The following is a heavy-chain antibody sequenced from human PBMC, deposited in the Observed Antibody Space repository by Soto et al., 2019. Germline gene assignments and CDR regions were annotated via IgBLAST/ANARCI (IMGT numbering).Heavy chain of an antibody. J-gene: IGHJ6*02. CDR3: ARALRYFDLYYYYYGMDV. D-gene: IGHD3-9*01. CDR2: IIPIFGTA. Sequence: ASVKVSCKASGGTFSSYAISWVRQAPGQGLEWMGGIIPIFGTANYAQKFQGRVTITADESTSTAYMELSSLRSEDTAVFYFARALRYFDLYYYYYGMDVWGQGTTVTVSS. V-gene: IGHV1-69*13. CDR1: GGTFSSYA.